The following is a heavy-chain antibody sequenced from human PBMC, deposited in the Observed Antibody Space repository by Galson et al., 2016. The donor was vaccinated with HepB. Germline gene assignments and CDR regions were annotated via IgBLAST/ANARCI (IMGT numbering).Heavy chain of an antibody. CDR3: AMPNVYFDEQVYDFDY. CDR1: GYTFTDYY. Sequence: SVKVSCKASGYTFTDYYMHWVRQAPGQGPEWMGVINPSGGSTVYAQKFQDRFAMTRDTSTGTVYRELSNLRADDRAVYYCAMPNVYFDEQVYDFDYWGQGTLGTVSS. D-gene: IGHD2/OR15-2a*01. V-gene: IGHV1-46*01. J-gene: IGHJ4*02. CDR2: INPSGGST.